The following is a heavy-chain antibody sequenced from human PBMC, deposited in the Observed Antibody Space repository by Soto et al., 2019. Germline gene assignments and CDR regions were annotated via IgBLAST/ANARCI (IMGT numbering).Heavy chain of an antibody. Sequence: QIQLVESGGDVVQPGRSLRLSCAASGFNFGFFGMHWVRQAPGKGLEWVAFISGDGINTHYADSVRGRFTLSRDYSKKTMYLQMDNLIEDDTALYYCARGSLSFDFDSWGQGTLVTVSS. CDR2: ISGDGINT. CDR1: GFNFGFFG. CDR3: ARGSLSFDFDS. V-gene: IGHV3-30*03. J-gene: IGHJ4*02. D-gene: IGHD3-10*01.